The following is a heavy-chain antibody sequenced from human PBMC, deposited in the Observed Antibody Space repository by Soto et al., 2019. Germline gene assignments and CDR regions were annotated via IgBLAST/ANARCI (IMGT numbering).Heavy chain of an antibody. CDR1: GFSLSTSGVG. D-gene: IGHD3-10*01. V-gene: IGHV2-5*02. Sequence: QITLKESGPTLVKPTQTLTLTCTFSGFSLSTSGVGVGWIRQPPGKALDWLAVIYWDDDARYSPSLKSRLTXXRDTYKHQVLLTITNMAPVDTATYYCARRRGPFDIWGQGAMVTVSS. CDR3: ARRRGPFDI. CDR2: IYWDDDA. J-gene: IGHJ3*02.